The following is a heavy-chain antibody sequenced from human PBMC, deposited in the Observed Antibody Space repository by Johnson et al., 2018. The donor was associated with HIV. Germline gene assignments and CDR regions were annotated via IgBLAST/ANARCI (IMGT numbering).Heavy chain of an antibody. V-gene: IGHV3-30*04. Sequence: QVQLVESGGGVVQPGRSLRLTCAASGFTFSRYSMHWVRQAPGKGLQWVAHISYDGRKKYYTESLRGRFTISRDNSNNTLYLQMNTLITEDTAVYYCAREGRGSPEGFDIWGQGTMVTVSS. CDR2: ISYDGRKK. J-gene: IGHJ3*02. CDR3: AREGRGSPEGFDI. CDR1: GFTFSRYS. D-gene: IGHD3-16*01.